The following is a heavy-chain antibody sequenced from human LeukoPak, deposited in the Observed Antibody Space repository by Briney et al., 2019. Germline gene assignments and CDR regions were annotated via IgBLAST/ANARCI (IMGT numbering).Heavy chain of an antibody. CDR2: IIPIFGTA. J-gene: IGHJ4*02. CDR3: ASGTSTTVVTQLDY. V-gene: IGHV1-69*13. CDR1: GGTFSSYA. Sequence: SVKVSCKASGGTFSSYAISWVRQAPGQGLEWMGGIIPIFGTANYAQKFQGRVTITADESTSTAYMELSSLRSEDTAVYYCASGTSTTVVTQLDYWGQGTLVTVSS. D-gene: IGHD4-23*01.